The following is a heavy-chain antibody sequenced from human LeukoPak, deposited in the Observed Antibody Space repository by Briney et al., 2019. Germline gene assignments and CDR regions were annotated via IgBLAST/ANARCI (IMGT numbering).Heavy chain of an antibody. D-gene: IGHD1-7*01. J-gene: IGHJ4*02. CDR2: ITGDDSGT. V-gene: IGHV3-43*02. CDR1: GFTFDDYA. Sequence: GGSLRLSCAASGFTFDDYAMHWVRQVPGKGLEWVSLITGDDSGTYYADSVKGRFTISRDNSKNSLYLQMNSLRTEDTALYYCAKDISNWNSRHFDYWGQGTLVTVSS. CDR3: AKDISNWNSRHFDY.